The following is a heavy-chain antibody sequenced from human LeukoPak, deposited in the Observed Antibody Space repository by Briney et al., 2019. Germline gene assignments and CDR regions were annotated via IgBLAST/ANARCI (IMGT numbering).Heavy chain of an antibody. V-gene: IGHV3-53*01. Sequence: GGSLRLSCAASGFTDSNNYMSWVRQAPGKGLEWVSVIHSGGTTNYADSVQGRFTISRDNSKTTVYLHMNSLRAEDTAVYYRARDSDSGYGPFASWGQGTLVTVSS. CDR1: GFTDSNNY. CDR3: ARDSDSGYGPFAS. D-gene: IGHD5-12*01. CDR2: IHSGGTT. J-gene: IGHJ4*02.